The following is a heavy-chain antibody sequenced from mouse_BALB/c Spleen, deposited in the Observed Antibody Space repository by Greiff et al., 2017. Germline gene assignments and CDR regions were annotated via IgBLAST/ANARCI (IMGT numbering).Heavy chain of an antibody. Sequence: EVMLVESGGGLVQPGGSLKLSCAASGFTFSSYTMSWVRQTPEKRLEWVAYISNGGGSTYYPDTVKGRFTISRDNAKNTLYLQMSSLKSEDTAMYYCARQGCSSYFDYWGQGTTLTVSS. CDR2: ISNGGGST. CDR1: GFTFSSYT. V-gene: IGHV5-12-2*01. D-gene: IGHD1-1*01. J-gene: IGHJ2*01. CDR3: ARQGCSSYFDY.